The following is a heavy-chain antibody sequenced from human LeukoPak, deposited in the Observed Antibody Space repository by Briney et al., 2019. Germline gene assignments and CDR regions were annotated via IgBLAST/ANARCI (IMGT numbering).Heavy chain of an antibody. D-gene: IGHD3-10*01. CDR2: ISGSGGST. V-gene: IGHV3-23*01. Sequence: PGGSLRLSCAASGFTFSSYAMSWVRQAPGKGLEWVSAISGSGGSTYYADSVKGRFTISRDNSKNTLYLQMNSLRAEDTAVYYCAKGGGYYGSGSYLHRFDYWGQGTLVTVSS. J-gene: IGHJ4*02. CDR1: GFTFSSYA. CDR3: AKGGGYYGSGSYLHRFDY.